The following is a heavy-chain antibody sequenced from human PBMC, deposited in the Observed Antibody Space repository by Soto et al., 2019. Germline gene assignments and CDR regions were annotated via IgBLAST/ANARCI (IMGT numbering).Heavy chain of an antibody. CDR1: GFTFSSYS. D-gene: IGHD2-2*01. J-gene: IGHJ6*02. CDR2: ISSSSRYI. Sequence: GGSLRLSCAASGFTFSSYSMTWVRQAPGKGLEWVSSISSSSRYIYYADSVKGRFTISRDNAKNSLYLQMNSLGVEDTAVYYCARDLPAAIEYYYYGMDVWGQGTTVTVSS. CDR3: ARDLPAAIEYYYYGMDV. V-gene: IGHV3-21*06.